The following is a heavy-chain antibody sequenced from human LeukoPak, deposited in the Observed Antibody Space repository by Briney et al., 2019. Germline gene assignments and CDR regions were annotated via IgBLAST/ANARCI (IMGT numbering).Heavy chain of an antibody. Sequence: SETLSLTCAVYGVSINSSSWWSWVRQSPGKGLEWIGEINHSGSTNYNPSLKSRVTISVDTSKNQFSLKLSSVTAADTAVYYCARLPSAGDNYYYDSSGYVTFDYWGQGTLVTVSS. D-gene: IGHD3-22*01. CDR3: ARLPSAGDNYYYDSSGYVTFDY. CDR1: GVSINSSSW. J-gene: IGHJ4*02. CDR2: INHSGST. V-gene: IGHV4-4*02.